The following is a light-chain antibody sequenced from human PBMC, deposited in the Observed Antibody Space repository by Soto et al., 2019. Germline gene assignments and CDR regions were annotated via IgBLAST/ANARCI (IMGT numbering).Light chain of an antibody. CDR3: QQRSNWPPIT. CDR2: DAS. V-gene: IGKV3-11*01. CDR1: QSVSSY. Sequence: EIGLTQSPATLSLSPGERATLSCRASQSVSSYLAWSQQKPCQAPRLLIYDASNRATGIPARFSGSGSGTYFTLTISSLEPEDFAVYYCQQRSNWPPITFGQGTRLESK. J-gene: IGKJ5*01.